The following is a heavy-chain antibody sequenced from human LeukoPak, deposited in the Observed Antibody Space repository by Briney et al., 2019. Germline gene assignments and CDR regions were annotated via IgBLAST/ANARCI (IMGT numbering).Heavy chain of an antibody. Sequence: SEALSLTCTVSGYSISSGYYWGWIRQPPGKGLEWIGNIYPTGSTNYNPSLKSRVTISVDTSKNQFSLKLSSVTAADTAVYYCARGRAFDIWGQGTMVTVSS. V-gene: IGHV4-38-2*02. CDR3: ARGRAFDI. CDR1: GYSISSGYY. CDR2: IYPTGST. J-gene: IGHJ3*02.